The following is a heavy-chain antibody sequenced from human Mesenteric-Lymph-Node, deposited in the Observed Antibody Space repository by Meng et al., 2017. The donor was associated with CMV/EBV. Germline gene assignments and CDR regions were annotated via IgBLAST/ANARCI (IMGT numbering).Heavy chain of an antibody. V-gene: IGHV3-48*03. CDR3: ARVGATKGGDY. J-gene: IGHJ4*02. CDR2: ISAGDST. D-gene: IGHD1-26*01. Sequence: GESLKISCAASGITFNIFEMNWVRLIPGRGLEWVAYISAGDSTRYSDSVKGRFTISRDNAKNSLYLQMNSLRAEDTAVYYCARVGATKGGDYWGQGTLVTVSS. CDR1: GITFNIFE.